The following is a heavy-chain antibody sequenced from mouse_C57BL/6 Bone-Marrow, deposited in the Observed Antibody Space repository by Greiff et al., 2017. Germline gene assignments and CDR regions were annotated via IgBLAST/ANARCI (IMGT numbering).Heavy chain of an antibody. CDR2: IDPSDSYT. Sequence: LQQPGAELVRPGTSVKLSCKASGYTFTSYWMHWVKQRPGQGLEWIGVIDPSDSYTNYNQKFKGKATLTVDKSSSTAYMQLSSLTSEVSAVYYCAGFMDCWGVGTTLTVSS. V-gene: IGHV1-59*01. CDR1: GYTFTSYW. J-gene: IGHJ2*01. D-gene: IGHD1-1*01. CDR3: AGFMDC.